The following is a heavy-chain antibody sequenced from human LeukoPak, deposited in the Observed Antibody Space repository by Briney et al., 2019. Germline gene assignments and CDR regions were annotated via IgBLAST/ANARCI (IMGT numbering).Heavy chain of an antibody. J-gene: IGHJ4*02. CDR3: ARDVNEGHYFDP. V-gene: IGHV3-7*01. CDR1: GFTFSSYW. CDR2: INQDGSEK. Sequence: GGSLRLSCAASGFTFSSYWMSWVRQAPGKGLEWVASINQDGSEKYYVDSVKGRLTISRDNAKNSLYLQVNSLRAEDTAVYYCARDVNEGHYFDPWGQGTLVTVSS. D-gene: IGHD1-1*01.